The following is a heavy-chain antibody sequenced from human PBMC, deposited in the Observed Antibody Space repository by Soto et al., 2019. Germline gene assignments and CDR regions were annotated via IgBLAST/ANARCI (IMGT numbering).Heavy chain of an antibody. CDR3: ARRSYGSGSYYFDY. D-gene: IGHD3-10*01. J-gene: IGHJ4*02. CDR2: IYYSGST. Sequence: ETLSLTCTVSGGSISSSSYYWGWIRQPPGKGLEWIGSIYYSGSTYYNPSLKSRVTISVDTSKNQFSLKLSSVTAADTAVYYCARRSYGSGSYYFDYWGQGTLVTVSS. V-gene: IGHV4-39*01. CDR1: GGSISSSSYY.